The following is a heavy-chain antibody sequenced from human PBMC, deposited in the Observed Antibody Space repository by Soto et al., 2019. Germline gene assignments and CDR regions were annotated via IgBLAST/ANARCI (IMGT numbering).Heavy chain of an antibody. CDR1: GRTFSSYS. Sequence: QVQLVQSGAEVKKPGSSVKVSCEASGRTFSSYSIIWVRQAPGQGLEWMGRITPVLGIANYAQKFQGRVTITADKSTSTASMDLSSLTFEDTAVYYCARGGAVAGDPNLQRYYYGMDVWGQGTTVTVSS. CDR2: ITPVLGIA. CDR3: ARGGAVAGDPNLQRYYYGMDV. V-gene: IGHV1-69*02. D-gene: IGHD6-19*01. J-gene: IGHJ6*02.